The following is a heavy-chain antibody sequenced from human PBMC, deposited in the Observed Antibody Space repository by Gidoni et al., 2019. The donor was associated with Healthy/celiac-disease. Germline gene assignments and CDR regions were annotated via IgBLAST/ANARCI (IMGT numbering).Heavy chain of an antibody. Sequence: QVQLVESWGGVVHPGKSLRVSCAASGFTFSNYVFHWVRQAPGKGLEWVAVISFDGGDKYYADSVKGRFTISRDNSKNTLYLQMNSLRGEDTAIYYCARGATETTLSRHWGQGTLVTVSS. CDR3: ARGATETTLSRH. CDR1: GFTFSNYV. J-gene: IGHJ4*02. D-gene: IGHD4-17*01. V-gene: IGHV3-30*03. CDR2: ISFDGGDK.